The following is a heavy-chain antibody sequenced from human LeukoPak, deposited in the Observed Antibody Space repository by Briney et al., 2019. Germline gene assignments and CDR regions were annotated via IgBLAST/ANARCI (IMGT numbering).Heavy chain of an antibody. Sequence: SPTLSLTCTVSGGSISSGGYYWSWIRQHPGQGLEWIGYIYYSGSTNYNPSLKSRVTISVDTSKNQFSLKLSSVTAADTAVYYCARYRYDFWSGIYYYGMDVWGQGTTVTVSS. D-gene: IGHD3-3*01. CDR3: ARYRYDFWSGIYYYGMDV. CDR1: GGSISSGGYY. V-gene: IGHV4-61*08. CDR2: IYYSGST. J-gene: IGHJ6*02.